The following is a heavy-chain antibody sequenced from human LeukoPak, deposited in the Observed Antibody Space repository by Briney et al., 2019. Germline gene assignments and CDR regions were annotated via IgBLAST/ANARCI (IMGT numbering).Heavy chain of an antibody. CDR2: TNQDGSEK. D-gene: IGHD1-26*01. J-gene: IGHJ5*02. Sequence: GGSLRLSCAASGFTFSSNWMTWVRQAPGKGLEWVANTNQDGSEKYYVDSVKGRFTISRDNSKNTLYLQMNSLRAEDTAVYYCAKEGAYAALNAWGQGTLVSVSS. CDR3: AKEGAYAALNA. V-gene: IGHV3-7*03. CDR1: GFTFSSNW.